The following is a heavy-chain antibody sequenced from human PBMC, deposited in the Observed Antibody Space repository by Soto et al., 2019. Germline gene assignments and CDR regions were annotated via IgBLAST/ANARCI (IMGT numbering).Heavy chain of an antibody. J-gene: IGHJ6*02. CDR3: AKAVEGDFWSGYRSYYYYGMDV. D-gene: IGHD3-3*01. CDR2: ISYDGNSE. V-gene: IGHV3-30-3*01. CDR1: GFTFSTYA. Sequence: GGSLRLSCAASGFTFSTYALHWVRQAPGKGLEWVAVISYDGNSEYYADSVKGRFTVSRDNSKNTLYLQMNSLRGEDTAVYYCAKAVEGDFWSGYRSYYYYGMDVWGQGTTVTVSS.